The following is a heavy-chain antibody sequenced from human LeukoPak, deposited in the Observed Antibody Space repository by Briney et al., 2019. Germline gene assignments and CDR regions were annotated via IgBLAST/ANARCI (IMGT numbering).Heavy chain of an antibody. D-gene: IGHD6-19*01. CDR2: ISGSGGST. V-gene: IGHV3-23*01. CDR3: AKDLLGSSAPRYYYYYGMDV. Sequence: GGSLRLSCAVSGFTFSSYAMSWVRQAPGKGLEWVSAISGSGGSTYYADSVKGRFTISRDNSKNTLYLQMNSLRAEDTAVYYCAKDLLGSSAPRYYYYYGMDVWGQGTTVTVSS. CDR1: GFTFSSYA. J-gene: IGHJ6*02.